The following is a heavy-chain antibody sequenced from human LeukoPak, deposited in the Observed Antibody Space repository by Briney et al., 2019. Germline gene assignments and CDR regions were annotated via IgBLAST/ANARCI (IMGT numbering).Heavy chain of an antibody. CDR2: INPNNGGT. Sequence: ASVKVSCKASGYTFSIYAISWVRQAPGQGLEWVGWINPNNGGTNYAQKFQGRVTMTRDTSINTAYMELSRLSVEDTAVYYCARRSYRGVITVYYYYYMDVWGKGTPVTVSS. CDR1: GYTFSIYA. V-gene: IGHV1-2*02. J-gene: IGHJ6*03. D-gene: IGHD3-16*02. CDR3: ARRSYRGVITVYYYYYMDV.